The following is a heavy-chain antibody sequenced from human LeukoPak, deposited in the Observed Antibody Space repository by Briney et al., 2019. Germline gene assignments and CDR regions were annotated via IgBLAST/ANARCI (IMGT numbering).Heavy chain of an antibody. CDR1: GFTFSSYG. Sequence: GRSLRLSCAASGFTFSSYGMHWVRQAPGKGLEWVAVISYDGSNKYYADSVKGRFTISRDNYKNTLYLQMNSLKDEDPAVYYRATNSAPGSYAPYHYGIDVWGQGTTGNGSS. D-gene: IGHD3-16*01. CDR2: ISYDGSNK. V-gene: IGHV3-30*03. J-gene: IGHJ6*01. CDR3: ATNSAPGSYAPYHYGIDV.